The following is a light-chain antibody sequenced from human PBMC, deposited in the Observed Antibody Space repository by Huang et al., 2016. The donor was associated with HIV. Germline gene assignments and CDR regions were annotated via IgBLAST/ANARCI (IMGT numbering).Light chain of an antibody. CDR2: WAS. J-gene: IGKJ3*01. V-gene: IGKV4-1*01. Sequence: DILMTQSPDFLAVSLGERATINCRSSRNIFYSSNNKNYLACYQQNPGQPPKLLIHWASTRQSGVPDRFSGSGSGTDFTLTISSLQAEDVAIYYCQQYYTSPFTFGPGTKVDVK. CDR1: RNIFYSSNNKNY. CDR3: QQYYTSPFT.